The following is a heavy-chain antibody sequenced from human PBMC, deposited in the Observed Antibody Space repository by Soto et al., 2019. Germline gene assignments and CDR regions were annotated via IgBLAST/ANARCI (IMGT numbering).Heavy chain of an antibody. Sequence: SETLSLTCTVSGGSISSYYWTWIRQPPGKGLEWIGYFYYIGSTNYNPSLKSRVTISIDTSKNQISLRLSSVTAADTAVYYCARRWGRTFDYWGQGTLVIVSS. CDR2: FYYIGST. CDR1: GGSISSYY. CDR3: ARRWGRTFDY. V-gene: IGHV4-59*01. D-gene: IGHD7-27*01. J-gene: IGHJ4*02.